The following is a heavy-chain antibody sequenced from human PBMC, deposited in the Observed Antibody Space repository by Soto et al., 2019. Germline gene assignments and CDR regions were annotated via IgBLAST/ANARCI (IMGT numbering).Heavy chain of an antibody. CDR3: AKTAGSYYNVVAFDI. CDR2: ISWNSGSI. D-gene: IGHD3-10*01. V-gene: IGHV3-9*01. Sequence: GGSLRLSCAASGFTFDDYAMHWVRQAPGKGLEWVSGISWNSGSIGYADSVKGRFTISRDNAKNSLYLQMNSLRAEDTALYYCAKTAGSYYNVVAFDIWGQGTMVTVSS. J-gene: IGHJ3*02. CDR1: GFTFDDYA.